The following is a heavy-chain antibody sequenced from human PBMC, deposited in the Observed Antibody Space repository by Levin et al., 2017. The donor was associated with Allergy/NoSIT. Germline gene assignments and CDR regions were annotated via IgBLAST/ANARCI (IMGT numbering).Heavy chain of an antibody. CDR2: INWSGDTT. Sequence: ETLSLTCAVSGFTSSNYWMHWVRQAPGKGLVWVSHINWSGDTTAYADSVKGRFTISRDNAKNTLYLQMNSLRAEDTAVYYCARLRCSGGGCYHYYGMDVWGQGTTVTVSS. J-gene: IGHJ6*02. CDR3: ARLRCSGGGCYHYYGMDV. V-gene: IGHV3-74*01. CDR1: GFTSSNYW. D-gene: IGHD2-15*01.